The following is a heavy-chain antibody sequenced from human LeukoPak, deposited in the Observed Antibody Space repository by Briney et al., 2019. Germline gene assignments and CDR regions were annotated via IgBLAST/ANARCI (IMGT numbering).Heavy chain of an antibody. Sequence: ASVKVSCKASGYTFTGYYMHWVRQAPGQGLEWMGWINPNSGGTNYAQKFQGRVTMTRDTSISTAYMELSRLRSDDTAVYYCARDRVMITFGGVIPRDYWGQGTLVTVSS. V-gene: IGHV1-2*02. CDR3: ARDRVMITFGGVIPRDY. CDR2: INPNSGGT. J-gene: IGHJ4*02. CDR1: GYTFTGYY. D-gene: IGHD3-16*02.